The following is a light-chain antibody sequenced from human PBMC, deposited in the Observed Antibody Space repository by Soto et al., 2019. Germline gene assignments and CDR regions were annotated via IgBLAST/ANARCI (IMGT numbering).Light chain of an antibody. CDR2: AAS. V-gene: IGKV1-39*01. Sequence: DIQMTQSPPSLSASVGDGVTITCRPTESIGSYLNWYQQTPGKAPKLLIYAASTLQSGVPSRFSGSASVTDCTLTIRNMQPEDFAIYYGQQSYSLPFTFGPGTRVDIK. J-gene: IGKJ3*01. CDR1: ESIGSY. CDR3: QQSYSLPFT.